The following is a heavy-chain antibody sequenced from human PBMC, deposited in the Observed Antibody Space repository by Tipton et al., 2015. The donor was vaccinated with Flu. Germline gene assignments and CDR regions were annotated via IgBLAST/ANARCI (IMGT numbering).Heavy chain of an antibody. V-gene: IGHV4-38-2*01. CDR1: GYSIRSAYY. CDR3: ARHTGDSVRGVIDY. D-gene: IGHD3-10*02. Sequence: TLSLTCSVSGYSIRSAYYWGWVSRPPGKGLEWIGTIYHSGTTYYNPSLKSRLTISVDTSKNQFSLRLSSVTAADTAVYYCARHTGDSVRGVIDYWGQGTLDTVSS. CDR2: IYHSGTT. J-gene: IGHJ4*02.